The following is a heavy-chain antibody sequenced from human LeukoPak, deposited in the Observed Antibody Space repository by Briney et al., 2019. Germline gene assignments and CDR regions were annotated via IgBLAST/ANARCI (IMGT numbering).Heavy chain of an antibody. D-gene: IGHD1-26*01. CDR2: ISYDGSNK. Sequence: GGSLRLSCAASGFTFRDYGMSWVRQAPGKGLEWVAVISYDGSNKYYADSVKGRFTISRDNSKNTLYLQMNSLRAEDTAVYYCAKDHSGSYLYYHYYYGMDVWGQGTTVTVSS. J-gene: IGHJ6*02. V-gene: IGHV3-30*18. CDR3: AKDHSGSYLYYHYYYGMDV. CDR1: GFTFRDYG.